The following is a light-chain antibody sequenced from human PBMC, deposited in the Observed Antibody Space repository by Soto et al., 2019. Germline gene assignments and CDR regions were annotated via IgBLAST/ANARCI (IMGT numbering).Light chain of an antibody. CDR2: DAS. CDR1: QSISSW. V-gene: IGKV1-5*01. CDR3: QQYNGYST. Sequence: IQMTQSPSTLSASIGDRVTSTCRASQSISSWLAWYQQKPGKAPNLLIYDASSLESGVPSRFSGSGSGTEFTLTISSLQPDDFATYYCQQYNGYSTFGQGTKVDIK. J-gene: IGKJ1*01.